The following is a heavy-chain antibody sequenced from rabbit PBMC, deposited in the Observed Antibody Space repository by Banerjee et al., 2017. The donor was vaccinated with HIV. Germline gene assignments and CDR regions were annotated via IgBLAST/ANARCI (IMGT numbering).Heavy chain of an antibody. V-gene: IGHV1S40*01. Sequence: QSLEESGGDLVKPGASLTLTCTASGFSFSSSHYMCWVRQAPGKGLEWIACIYAGGSGSTDYATWAKGRFTISKTSSTTVTLQMTSLTAADTATYFCARVDVSYGDACVLWGQGTLVTVS. CDR1: GFSFSSSHY. D-gene: IGHD6-1*01. J-gene: IGHJ4*01. CDR3: ARVDVSYGDACVL. CDR2: IYAGGSGST.